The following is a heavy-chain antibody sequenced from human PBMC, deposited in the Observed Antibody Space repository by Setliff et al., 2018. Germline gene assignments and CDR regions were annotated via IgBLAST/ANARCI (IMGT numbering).Heavy chain of an antibody. D-gene: IGHD2-15*01. J-gene: IGHJ5*02. CDR3: ARLVETSTWGNWSDP. CDR2: IYDSGSI. Sequence: SETLSLTCTVSGGSISSYYWTWIRQSPGKGLEWIGNIYDSGSIDYNPSPKSRVTTSVDTSKNQFSLKLSSVTAADTAVYYCARLVETSTWGNWSDPWGQGTLVTVSS. V-gene: IGHV4-59*08. CDR1: GGSISSYY.